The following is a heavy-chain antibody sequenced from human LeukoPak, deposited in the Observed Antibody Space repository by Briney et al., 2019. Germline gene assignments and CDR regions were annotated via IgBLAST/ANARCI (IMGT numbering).Heavy chain of an antibody. J-gene: IGHJ5*02. D-gene: IGHD6-13*01. CDR2: INNDGSTT. CDR1: GFTFSTYW. CDR3: ARPTKEGSSWYWWFDP. V-gene: IGHV3-74*01. Sequence: QAWGALRLSCAASGFTFSTYWMHWVRQPPGKGLVSFPPINNDGSTTTYADSVKGRFTISRDNAKNALYLQMNSLRAEDTAVYYCARPTKEGSSWYWWFDPWGQGTLVTVSS.